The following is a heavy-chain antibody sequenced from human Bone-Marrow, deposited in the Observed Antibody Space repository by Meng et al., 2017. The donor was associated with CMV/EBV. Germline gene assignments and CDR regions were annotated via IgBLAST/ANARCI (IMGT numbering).Heavy chain of an antibody. CDR1: GFTFSSYI. J-gene: IGHJ4*02. Sequence: GESLKISCAASGFTFSSYIVHWVRQAPGKGLEWVAVISYDGSNKYYADSVKGRFTISRDNSENMVYVQMNSLRAEDTAVYYCAKSYYGSGSNPIDYWGQGTLVTVSS. CDR2: ISYDGSNK. D-gene: IGHD3-10*01. CDR3: AKSYYGSGSNPIDY. V-gene: IGHV3-30-3*02.